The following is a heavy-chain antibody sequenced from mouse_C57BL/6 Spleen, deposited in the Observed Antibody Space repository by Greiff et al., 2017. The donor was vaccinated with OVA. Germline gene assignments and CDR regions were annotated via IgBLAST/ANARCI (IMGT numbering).Heavy chain of an antibody. CDR2: IDPSDSYT. J-gene: IGHJ1*03. V-gene: IGHV1-69*01. D-gene: IGHD1-1*01. CDR1: GYTFTSYW. CDR3: AKGYGSSYGYFDV. Sequence: HVQLQQPGAELVMPGASVKLSCKASGYTFTSYWMHWVKQRPGQGLEWIGEIDPSDSYTNYNQKFKGKSTLTVDKSSSTAYMQLSSLTSEDSAVYYCAKGYGSSYGYFDVWGTGTTVTVSS.